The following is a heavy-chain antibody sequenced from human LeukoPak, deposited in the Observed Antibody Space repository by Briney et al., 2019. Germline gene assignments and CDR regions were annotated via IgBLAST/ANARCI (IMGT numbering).Heavy chain of an antibody. V-gene: IGHV3-21*01. CDR3: ASGLNAPEYSSSSDYMDV. CDR1: GFTFSSYS. CDR2: ISSSSSYI. J-gene: IGHJ6*03. Sequence: GGSLRLSCAASGFTFSSYSTNWVRQAPGKGLEWVSSISSSSSYIYYADSVKGRFTISRDNAKNSLYLQMNSLRAEDTAVYYCASGLNAPEYSSSSDYMDVWGKGTTVTVSS. D-gene: IGHD6-6*01.